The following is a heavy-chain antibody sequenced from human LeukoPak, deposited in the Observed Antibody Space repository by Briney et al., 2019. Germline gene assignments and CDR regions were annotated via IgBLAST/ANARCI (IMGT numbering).Heavy chain of an antibody. D-gene: IGHD3-3*01. V-gene: IGHV1-69*04. CDR3: ARVYYDFWSGYYDY. CDR2: IIPILGIA. J-gene: IGHJ4*02. Sequence: SVKVSCKASGGTFSSYAISWVRQAPGQGLEWMGRIIPILGIANYAQKFQGRVTITADKSTSTAYMELSSLRSEDTAVYYCARVYYDFWSGYYDYWGQGTLVTVSS. CDR1: GGTFSSYA.